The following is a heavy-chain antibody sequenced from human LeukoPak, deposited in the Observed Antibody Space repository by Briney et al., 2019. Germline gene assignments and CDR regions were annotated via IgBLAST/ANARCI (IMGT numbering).Heavy chain of an antibody. CDR2: MQSDGINK. CDR1: GFTFSSYG. Sequence: GGSLRLSCAASGFTFSSYGMYWVRQAPGTGLEWVAYMQSDGINKYYGDSVKGRFTISRDNSKNTLYLQMNSLRGEDTAVYFCAKPSPGPVGNYFDYWGQGTLVTVSS. J-gene: IGHJ4*02. D-gene: IGHD3-10*01. CDR3: AKPSPGPVGNYFDY. V-gene: IGHV3-30*02.